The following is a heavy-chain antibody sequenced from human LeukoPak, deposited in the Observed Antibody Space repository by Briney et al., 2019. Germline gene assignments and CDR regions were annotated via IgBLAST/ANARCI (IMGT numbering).Heavy chain of an antibody. CDR2: INPNSGGT. D-gene: IGHD1-7*01. J-gene: IGHJ4*02. CDR3: ARGFGRAGTKPTLYYFDY. Sequence: ASVKVSCKASGYTFTGYYMHWVRQAPGQGLEWMGWINPNSGGTNYAQKFQGRVTMTGDTSISTAYMELSRLRSDDTAVYYCARGFGRAGTKPTLYYFDYWGQGTLVTVSS. CDR1: GYTFTGYY. V-gene: IGHV1-2*02.